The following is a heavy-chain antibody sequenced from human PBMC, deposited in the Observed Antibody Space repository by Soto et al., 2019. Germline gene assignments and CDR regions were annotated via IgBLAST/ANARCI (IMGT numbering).Heavy chain of an antibody. V-gene: IGHV4-4*07. Sequence: SETLSLTCTVSGGSINTFYWSWVRQPAGKGLEWTGRIFSSGSTSFNPSLESRVAMSVDTSKNHFSLNLSSVTAADMAVYYCAREGSYSAYNFAHGIQLWSFDFWGQGALVTVSS. D-gene: IGHD5-12*01. CDR2: IFSSGST. CDR3: AREGSYSAYNFAHGIQLWSFDF. CDR1: GGSINTFY. J-gene: IGHJ4*02.